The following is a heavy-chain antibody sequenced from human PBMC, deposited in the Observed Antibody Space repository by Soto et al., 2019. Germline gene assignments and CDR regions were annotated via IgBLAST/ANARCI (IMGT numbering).Heavy chain of an antibody. V-gene: IGHV1-46*01. Sequence: GASVKVSCKASGYTFTSYYMHWVRQAPGQGLEWMGIINPSGGSTSYAQKFQGRVTMTRDTSTSTVYMELSSLRSEDTAVYYCARGTDYYYDSSGYGPNAFDIWGQGTMVTVSS. J-gene: IGHJ3*02. D-gene: IGHD3-22*01. CDR3: ARGTDYYYDSSGYGPNAFDI. CDR2: INPSGGST. CDR1: GYTFTSYY.